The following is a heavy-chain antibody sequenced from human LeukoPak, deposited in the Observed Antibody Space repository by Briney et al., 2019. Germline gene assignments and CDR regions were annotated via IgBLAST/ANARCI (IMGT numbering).Heavy chain of an antibody. CDR2: IYYSGTT. J-gene: IGHJ4*02. CDR1: GGSISSSPYY. D-gene: IGHD3-3*01. CDR3: ARQTGAGLFILP. Sequence: SETLSLTCTVSGGSISSSPYYWGWIRQPPGKGLEWIGSIYYSGTTHYSPSLESRVTISVDTSKNQFSLILTSVTAADTAVYYCARQTGAGLFILPGGQGTLVTVSS. V-gene: IGHV4-39*01.